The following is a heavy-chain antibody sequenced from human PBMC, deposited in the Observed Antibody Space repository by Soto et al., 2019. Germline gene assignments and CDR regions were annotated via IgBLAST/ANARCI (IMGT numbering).Heavy chain of an antibody. CDR3: ARDLELRDGNISHLDY. D-gene: IGHD3-10*01. J-gene: IGHJ4*02. V-gene: IGHV1-69*01. CDR2: SMPIIGTA. Sequence: QVQLVQSGAEVKKPGSSVTVSCKASGVTFSSHVSNWVRQAPGQGLEWMGGSMPIIGTANYAQKFQGRVTITADASTSTAYMEMSSLRSEDTAVYYCARDLELRDGNISHLDYWGQGTLVTVSS. CDR1: GVTFSSHV.